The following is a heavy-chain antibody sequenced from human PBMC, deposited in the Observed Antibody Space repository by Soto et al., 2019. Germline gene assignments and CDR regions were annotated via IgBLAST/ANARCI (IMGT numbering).Heavy chain of an antibody. CDR2: ATTYGRS. CDR1: GLSFNSYF. V-gene: IGHV4-34*01. J-gene: IGHJ3*01. CDR3: TTSGRTSPDSFDF. Sequence: SETLSLTCAVYGLSFNSYFWNWVRQPPGKGLEWIGEATTYGRSNYNPTLKSRVTISTDTSKNQFYMELRTLTAADTAVYYCTTSGRTSPDSFDFWGQGALVTVSS.